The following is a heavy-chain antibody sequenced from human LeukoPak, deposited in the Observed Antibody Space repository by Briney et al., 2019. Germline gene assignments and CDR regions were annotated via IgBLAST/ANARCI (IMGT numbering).Heavy chain of an antibody. CDR2: ISSSGSTI. V-gene: IGHV3-11*01. D-gene: IGHD2-2*01. CDR1: GFTFSDYY. J-gene: IGHJ4*02. Sequence: PGGSLRLSCAASGFTFSDYYMSWIRQAPGKGLEWVSCISSSGSTIYYADSVKGRFTISRDNAKNSLYLQMNSLRAEDTAVYYCARVIVVVPAATEYSSSSGHSDYWGQGTLVTVSS. CDR3: ARVIVVVPAATEYSSSSGHSDY.